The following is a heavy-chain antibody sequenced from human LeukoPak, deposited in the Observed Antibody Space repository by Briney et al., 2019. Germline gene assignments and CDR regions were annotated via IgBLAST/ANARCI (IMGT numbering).Heavy chain of an antibody. D-gene: IGHD6-13*01. Sequence: GGSLRLSCAASGFTVSSNYMSWIRQAPGKGLEWVSYISSSGSTIYYADSVKGRFTISRDNAKNSLYLQMNSLRAEDTAVYYCARGQEYSSSWYDYDYWGQGTLVTVSS. V-gene: IGHV3-11*01. CDR3: ARGQEYSSSWYDYDY. CDR1: GFTVSSNY. J-gene: IGHJ4*02. CDR2: ISSSGSTI.